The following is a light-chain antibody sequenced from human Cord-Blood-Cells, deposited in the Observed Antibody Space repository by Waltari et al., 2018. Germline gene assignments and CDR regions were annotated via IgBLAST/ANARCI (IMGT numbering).Light chain of an antibody. CDR1: SSDVGSYNL. CDR2: EGS. CDR3: CSYAGSSTWV. J-gene: IGLJ3*02. V-gene: IGLV2-23*01. Sequence: QSALTQPASVSGSPGQSNTISCTGTSSDVGSYNLVSWYQQHPGKAPKLMIYEGSKRPSGVSKRFSGSKSGNTASLTISGLQAEDEADYYCCSYAGSSTWVFGGGTKLTVL.